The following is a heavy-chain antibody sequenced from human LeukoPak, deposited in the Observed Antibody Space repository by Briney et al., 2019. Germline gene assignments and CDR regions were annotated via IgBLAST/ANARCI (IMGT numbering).Heavy chain of an antibody. CDR1: GFTFSSFG. Sequence: GRSLRLSCAASGFTFSSFGMHWVREAPGKGLEWVAVISYDGSLKHYLDSVKGRFTISRDNSKNTLYLQMDSLRDEDTAVYHCAKKYSYGSGAGDALDIWGHGTLVTVSS. V-gene: IGHV3-30*18. J-gene: IGHJ3*02. D-gene: IGHD3-10*01. CDR2: ISYDGSLK. CDR3: AKKYSYGSGAGDALDI.